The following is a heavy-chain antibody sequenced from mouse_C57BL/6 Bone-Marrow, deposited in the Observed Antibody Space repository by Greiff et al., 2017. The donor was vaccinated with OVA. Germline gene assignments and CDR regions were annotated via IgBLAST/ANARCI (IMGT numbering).Heavy chain of an antibody. CDR2: IYPRSGNT. Sequence: QVQLQQSGAELARPGASVKLSCKASGYTFTSYGISWVKQRTGQGLEWIGEIYPRSGNTYYNEKFKGKATLTADKSSSTAYMELRSLTSEDSAVYFCARSGYDPTVVATGGDYWGQGTTLTVSS. CDR1: GYTFTSYG. J-gene: IGHJ2*01. D-gene: IGHD1-1*01. V-gene: IGHV1-81*01. CDR3: ARSGYDPTVVATGGDY.